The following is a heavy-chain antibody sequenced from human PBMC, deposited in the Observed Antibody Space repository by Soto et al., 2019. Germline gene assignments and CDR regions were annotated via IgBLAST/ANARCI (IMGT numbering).Heavy chain of an antibody. J-gene: IGHJ4*02. D-gene: IGHD2-15*01. V-gene: IGHV3-53*04. CDR2: LYSGGDT. CDR3: ARDLEGYFAF. CDR1: GFTVSSGY. Sequence: EVQLVESGGGLVQPGGSLRHSCAASGFTVSSGYMSWVRQAPGKGLEWVSVLYSGGDTYYADSVKGRFTIPRHNSKNTLYLQMNSLRAEDTAVYYCARDLEGYFAFWGQGTLVTVSS.